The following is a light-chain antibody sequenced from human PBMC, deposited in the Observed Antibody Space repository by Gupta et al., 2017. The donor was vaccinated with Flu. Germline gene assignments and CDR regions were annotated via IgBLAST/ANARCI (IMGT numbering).Light chain of an antibody. CDR2: LVS. Sequence: DIVMTQSPLSLPVTPGEPASISCRSSQSLVYSNGYNYLDWYLQKPGQPPQLLIYLVSNRASGVPDRFSGSGSGTDFTLKISIVEAEDVGVYYYLQALETPYSFVQGTKLEIK. J-gene: IGKJ2*03. CDR3: LQALETPYS. CDR1: QSLVYSNGYNY. V-gene: IGKV2-28*01.